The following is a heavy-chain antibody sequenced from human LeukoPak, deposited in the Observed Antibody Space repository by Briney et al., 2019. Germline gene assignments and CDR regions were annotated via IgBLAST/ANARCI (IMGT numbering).Heavy chain of an antibody. V-gene: IGHV3-23*01. CDR2: INGSGAST. CDR3: AKKYNTGLDP. D-gene: IGHD1-14*01. Sequence: GGSLRLSCAASGFTFSSYAMSWVRQAPGEGLEWVSDINGSGASTYYADSVKGRFTISRDNSKNTLYLQMNSLRAEDTAVYYCAKKYNTGLDPWGQGTLVTVSS. J-gene: IGHJ5*02. CDR1: GFTFSSYA.